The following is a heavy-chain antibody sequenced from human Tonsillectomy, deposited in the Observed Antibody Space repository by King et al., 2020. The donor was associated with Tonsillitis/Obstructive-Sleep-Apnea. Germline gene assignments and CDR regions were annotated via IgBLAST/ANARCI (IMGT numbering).Heavy chain of an antibody. V-gene: IGHV1-18*01. Sequence: VQLVESGAEVKKPGASVKVSCKASGYTFPNYGISWVRQAPGQGLEWVGWISDYNGHTNYAQKLQGRITMTTDTSTSTDYLELRSLRTDDTAVYYCVRYSMSHYFDRSGYYSFDYWGQGTLVTVSS. J-gene: IGHJ4*02. CDR3: VRYSMSHYFDRSGYYSFDY. D-gene: IGHD3-22*01. CDR1: GYTFPNYG. CDR2: ISDYNGHT.